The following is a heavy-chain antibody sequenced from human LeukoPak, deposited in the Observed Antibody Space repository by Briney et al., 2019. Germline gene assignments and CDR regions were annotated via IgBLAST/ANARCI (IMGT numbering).Heavy chain of an antibody. CDR1: GGSISSGGYY. Sequence: PSETLSLTCTVSGGSISSGGYYWSWIRQHPGKGLEWIGYIYYSGSTYYNPSLKSRVTISVDTSKNQFSLKLSSVTAADTAVYYCARGEMATMFDYWGQGTLVTVSS. D-gene: IGHD5-24*01. V-gene: IGHV4-31*03. J-gene: IGHJ4*02. CDR2: IYYSGST. CDR3: ARGEMATMFDY.